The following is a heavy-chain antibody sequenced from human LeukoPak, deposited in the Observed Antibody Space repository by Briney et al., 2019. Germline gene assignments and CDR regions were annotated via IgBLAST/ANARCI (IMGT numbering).Heavy chain of an antibody. CDR2: ISAYNGNT. V-gene: IGHV1-18*01. CDR3: ARAPQGDYYDSSGYYEIYYYYYMDV. J-gene: IGHJ6*03. Sequence: ASVKVSCKPSGYTFTSYGISWVRQAPGQGLEWMGWISAYNGNTNYAQKLQGRVTMTTDTSTSTAYMELRSLRSDDTAVYYCARAPQGDYYDSSGYYEIYYYYYMDVWGKGTTVTVSS. CDR1: GYTFTSYG. D-gene: IGHD3-22*01.